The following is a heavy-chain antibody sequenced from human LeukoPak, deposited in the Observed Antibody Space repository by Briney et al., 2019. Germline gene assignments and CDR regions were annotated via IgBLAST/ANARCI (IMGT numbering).Heavy chain of an antibody. CDR2: INHDGTEE. CDR1: GFAFSNYW. J-gene: IGHJ4*02. Sequence: GGSLRLSCAASGFAFSNYWMSWVRQAPGKGLEWVANINHDGTEEYYVDSVKGRFTISRDNAKNSVYLQVNSLRVEDTAVYYCARDDYVWGSYRYMDFDYWGQGTLVTVPS. CDR3: ARDDYVWGSYRYMDFDY. V-gene: IGHV3-7*01. D-gene: IGHD3-16*02.